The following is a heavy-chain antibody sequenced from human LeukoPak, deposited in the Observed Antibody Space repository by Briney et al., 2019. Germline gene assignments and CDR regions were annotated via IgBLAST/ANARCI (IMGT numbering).Heavy chain of an antibody. CDR2: INPNSGGT. V-gene: IGHV1-2*02. D-gene: IGHD3-22*01. CDR3: ARGADYYDSSGYPDY. CDR1: GYTFTGYY. Sequence: ASVKVPCKASGYTFTGYYMHWVRQAPGQGLEWMGWINPNSGGTNYAQKFQGRVTMTRDTSISTAYMELSRLRSDDTAVYYCARGADYYDSSGYPDYWGQGTLVTVSS. J-gene: IGHJ4*02.